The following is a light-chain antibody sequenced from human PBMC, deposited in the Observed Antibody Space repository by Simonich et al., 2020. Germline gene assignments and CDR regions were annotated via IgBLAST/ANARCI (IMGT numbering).Light chain of an antibody. V-gene: IGKV4-1*01. J-gene: IGKJ2*01. CDR3: QQYYSTPYT. Sequence: DIVMTQSPDALAVSLGERATINSKSSQSVLYSYNNKNYLAWYQQKPGQPPKMLIYWASPRDSGVPDRFSGSGSGTDFTLTISSLQAEDVAVYYCQQYYSTPYTFGQGTKLEIK. CDR1: QSVLYSYNNKNY. CDR2: WAS.